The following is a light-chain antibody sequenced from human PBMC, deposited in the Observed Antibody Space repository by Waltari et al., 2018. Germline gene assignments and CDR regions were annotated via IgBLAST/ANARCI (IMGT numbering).Light chain of an antibody. CDR2: KDN. CDR3: QSYDNTNYVV. V-gene: IGLV6-57*03. Sequence: FVLSQPHSVSESPGKTVTISCTRSSGTFAANYVHWYQRRPGSVPTIVIYKDNERPSGVPDRFSGSADRYSGSASLTISGLRGEDEADYCCQSYDNTNYVVFGGWTKLTVL. J-gene: IGLJ2*01. CDR1: SGTFAANY.